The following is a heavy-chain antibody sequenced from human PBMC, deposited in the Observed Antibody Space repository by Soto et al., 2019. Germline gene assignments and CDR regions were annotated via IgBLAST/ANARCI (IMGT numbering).Heavy chain of an antibody. CDR2: INPNGGST. Sequence: QVQLVQSGAEVKQPGASVKLSCKASGYIFIHYYIHWVRQAPGQGLEWMAIINPNGGSTNYAQKFQGRVTVTSDTSTTTVSMELNSLGSDDMAVYFCARSLLQGDFWGQGTLVTVSS. CDR1: GYIFIHYY. D-gene: IGHD2-21*01. V-gene: IGHV1-46*01. CDR3: ARSLLQGDF. J-gene: IGHJ4*02.